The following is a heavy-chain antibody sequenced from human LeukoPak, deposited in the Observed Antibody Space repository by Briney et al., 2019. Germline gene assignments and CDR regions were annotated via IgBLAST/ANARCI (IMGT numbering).Heavy chain of an antibody. CDR1: GFXFSGYG. D-gene: IGHD3-22*01. CDR3: AKEIHDSSGYYSYFDY. J-gene: IGHJ4*02. V-gene: IGHV3-23*01. Sequence: GGSLRLSCAASGFXFSGYGIIWVRQAPGKGLEWVSGISGSGSSTYYADSVRGRFTISRDNSKNALYLQMSSLRAEDTAVYYCAKEIHDSSGYYSYFDYWGQGTLVTVSS. CDR2: ISGSGSST.